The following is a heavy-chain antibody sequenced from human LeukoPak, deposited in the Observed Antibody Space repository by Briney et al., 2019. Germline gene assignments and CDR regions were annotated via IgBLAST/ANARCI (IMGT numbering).Heavy chain of an antibody. CDR1: GGSFSGYY. J-gene: IGHJ4*02. CDR2: INHSGST. CDR3: AREGGSSWSYY. V-gene: IGHV4-34*01. Sequence: SETLSLTCAVYGGSFSGYYWSWIRQPPRKGLEWIGEINHSGSTNYNPSLKSRVTISVDTSKNQFSLKLSSVTAADTAVYYCAREGGSSWSYYWGQGTLVTVSS. D-gene: IGHD6-13*01.